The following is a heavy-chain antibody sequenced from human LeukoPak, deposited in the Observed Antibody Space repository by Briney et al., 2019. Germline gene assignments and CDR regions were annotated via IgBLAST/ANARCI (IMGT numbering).Heavy chain of an antibody. CDR3: ARTPQDYGGNPPDL. V-gene: IGHV1-69*05. D-gene: IGHD4-23*01. CDR1: GGTFSSYA. CDR2: IIPIFGTA. Sequence: SVKVSCKASGGTFSSYAISWVRQAPGQGLEWMGGIIPIFGTANYAQKFQGRVTITTDESTSTAYMELSSLRSEDTAVYYCARTPQDYGGNPPDLWRRGTLVTVSS. J-gene: IGHJ2*01.